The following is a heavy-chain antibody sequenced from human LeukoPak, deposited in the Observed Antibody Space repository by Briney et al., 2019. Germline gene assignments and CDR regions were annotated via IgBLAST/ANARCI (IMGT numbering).Heavy chain of an antibody. Sequence: ASVKVSCKASGYTFTNYGISCVRQAPGQGLEWMGWISTYTGNTNYAQRLQGRVTMTTDTSTTTAYMELRSLRSDDTAVYYCARDSLRYFDWFSYDAFNIWGQGTMVTVSS. J-gene: IGHJ3*02. CDR1: GYTFTNYG. CDR3: ARDSLRYFDWFSYDAFNI. CDR2: ISTYTGNT. V-gene: IGHV1-18*04. D-gene: IGHD3-9*01.